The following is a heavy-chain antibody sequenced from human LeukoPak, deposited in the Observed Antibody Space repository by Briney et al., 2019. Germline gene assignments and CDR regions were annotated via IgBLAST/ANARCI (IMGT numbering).Heavy chain of an antibody. Sequence: GGSLRLSCTASGFTFSSYSMNWVRQAPGKGLEWVSSISSSSSYIYYADSVKGRFTISRDNAKNSLYLQMNSLRAEDTAVYYCARDDIVVVPAAMQIDYWGQGTLVTVSS. CDR3: ARDDIVVVPAAMQIDY. D-gene: IGHD2-2*01. V-gene: IGHV3-21*01. CDR1: GFTFSSYS. CDR2: ISSSSSYI. J-gene: IGHJ4*02.